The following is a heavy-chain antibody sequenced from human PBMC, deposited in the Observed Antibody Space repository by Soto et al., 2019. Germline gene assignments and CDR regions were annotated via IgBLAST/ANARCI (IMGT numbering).Heavy chain of an antibody. CDR1: GGSISSYY. CDR2: IYYSGST. CDR3: VWQGPYYCGSRGYLDY. V-gene: IGHV4-59*01. J-gene: IGHJ4*02. D-gene: IGHD3-22*01. Sequence: PSETLSLTCTVSGGSISSYYWSWIRQPPGKGLEWIGYIYYSGSTNYNPSLKSRVTISVDTSKNQFSLKLSSVTAADTAVYYCVWQGPYYCGSRGYLDYWGEGTLVTVSS.